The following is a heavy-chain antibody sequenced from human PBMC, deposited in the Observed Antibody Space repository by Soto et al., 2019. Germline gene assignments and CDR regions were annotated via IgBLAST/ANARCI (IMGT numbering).Heavy chain of an antibody. CDR2: ISYDGSTK. D-gene: IGHD6-13*01. CDR1: GFTFNIYA. V-gene: IGHV3-30-3*01. CDR3: ARVPPAAGLTYYFDY. J-gene: IGHJ4*02. Sequence: LRLSCAASGFTFNIYAMHWVRQAPGKGLEWVAVISYDGSTKYYVDSVKGRFTISRDNSKNTLYLQLNSLRAEDTAVYYCARVPPAAGLTYYFDYWGQGTLVTVSS.